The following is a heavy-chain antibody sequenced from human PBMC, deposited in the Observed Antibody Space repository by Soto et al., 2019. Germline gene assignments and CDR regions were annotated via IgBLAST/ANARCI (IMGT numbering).Heavy chain of an antibody. V-gene: IGHV3-13*01. D-gene: IGHD2-2*01. CDR3: AKDPEGYCSSTRCYTYHGLDV. Sequence: GGSLRLSCAASGFTFSSYDMHWVRQATGKGLEWVSAIGTAGDTYYPGSVKGRFTISRDNSKHTLYLQMSSLRVEDTAVYYCAKDPEGYCSSTRCYTYHGLDVWGQGTTVTVSS. CDR1: GFTFSSYD. CDR2: IGTAGDT. J-gene: IGHJ6*02.